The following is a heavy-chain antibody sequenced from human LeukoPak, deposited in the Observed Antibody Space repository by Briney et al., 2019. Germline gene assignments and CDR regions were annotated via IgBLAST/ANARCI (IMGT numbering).Heavy chain of an antibody. Sequence: GESLKISCTGSGYSFTSYWVAWVRHMPGKGLEWMGIIYPGDSDTRYSPSFQGQVTISADKSISTAYLQWSSLKASDTAMYYCARPRRDGYEPFDYWGQGTLVTVSS. CDR2: IYPGDSDT. V-gene: IGHV5-51*01. CDR3: ARPRRDGYEPFDY. CDR1: GYSFTSYW. J-gene: IGHJ4*02. D-gene: IGHD5-24*01.